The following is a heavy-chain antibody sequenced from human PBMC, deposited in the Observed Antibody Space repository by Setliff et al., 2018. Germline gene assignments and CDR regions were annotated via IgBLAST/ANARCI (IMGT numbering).Heavy chain of an antibody. CDR2: IYYSGST. V-gene: IGHV4-39*01. J-gene: IGHJ6*02. D-gene: IGHD6-13*01. CDR3: ARAAGYSSSWYHYYYGMDV. Sequence: PSETLSLTCTVSGGSISRCSYNWGWIRQPPGKGLEWIGSIYYSGSTYYNPSLKSRVTISVDTSKNQFSLKLSSVTAADTAVYYCARAAGYSSSWYHYYYGMDVWGQGTTVTVSS. CDR1: GGSISRCSYN.